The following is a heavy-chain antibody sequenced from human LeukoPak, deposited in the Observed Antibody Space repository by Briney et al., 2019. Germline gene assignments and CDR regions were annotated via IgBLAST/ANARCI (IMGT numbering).Heavy chain of an antibody. J-gene: IGHJ4*02. CDR3: ARAPPLAGPLDY. CDR1: GGIFSSYA. Sequence: SVKVSCKASGGIFSSYAISWVRQAPGQGLEWMGGIIPIFGTANYAQKFQGRVTITTDESTSTAYMELSSLRSEDTAVYYCARAPPLAGPLDYWGQGTLVTVSS. CDR2: IIPIFGTA. V-gene: IGHV1-69*05.